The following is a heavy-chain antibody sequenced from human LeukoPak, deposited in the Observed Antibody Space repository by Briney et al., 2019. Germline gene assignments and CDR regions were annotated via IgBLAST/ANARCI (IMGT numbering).Heavy chain of an antibody. CDR3: ATSPLWFGETRNDY. V-gene: IGHV1-2*02. J-gene: IGHJ4*02. D-gene: IGHD3-10*01. Sequence: ASVKVSCKASGYTFTGYYMHWVRQAPGQGLEWMGWINPNSGGTNYAQKFQGRVTMTRDTSSSTAYMELSSLRSEDTAVYYCATSPLWFGETRNDYWGQGTLVTVSS. CDR1: GYTFTGYY. CDR2: INPNSGGT.